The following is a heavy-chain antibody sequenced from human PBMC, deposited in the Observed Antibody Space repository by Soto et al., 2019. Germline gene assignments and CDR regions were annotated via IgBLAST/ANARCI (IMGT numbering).Heavy chain of an antibody. CDR3: ARGVATIGP. CDR2: IYYSSST. V-gene: IGHV4-59*01. Sequence: PSETLSLTCTVSGDSISSYYWSWIRQPPGKGLEWIGYIYYSSSTNYNTSLKRRITISVDTPKNQFSLKLTSVTSEDTAVYYCARGVATIGPWGQGTLVTVSS. J-gene: IGHJ5*02. D-gene: IGHD5-12*01. CDR1: GDSISSYY.